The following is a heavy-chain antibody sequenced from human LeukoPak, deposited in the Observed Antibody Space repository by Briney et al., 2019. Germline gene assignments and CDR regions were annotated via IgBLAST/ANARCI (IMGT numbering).Heavy chain of an antibody. CDR3: ARSGRGYSYGPQHIYFDY. J-gene: IGHJ4*02. V-gene: IGHV4-34*01. CDR1: GGSFSGYY. D-gene: IGHD5-18*01. Sequence: SETLSLTCAVYGGSFSGYYWSWIRQPPGKGLELIGEIKHSGSTNYNPSLKSRVTISVPTSKNQFSLKLRSVTAADTAVYYCARSGRGYSYGPQHIYFDYWGQGTLVTGSS. CDR2: IKHSGST.